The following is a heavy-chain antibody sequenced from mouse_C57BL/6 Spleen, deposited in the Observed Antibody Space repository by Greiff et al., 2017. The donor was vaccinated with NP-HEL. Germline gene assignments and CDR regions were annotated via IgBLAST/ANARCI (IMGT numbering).Heavy chain of an antibody. J-gene: IGHJ1*03. CDR2: IYPRSGNT. V-gene: IGHV1-81*01. CDR1: GYTFTSYG. CDR3: ARGSYGSSLYWYFDV. D-gene: IGHD1-1*01. Sequence: VQLQQSGAELARPGASVKLSCKASGYTFTSYGISWVKQRTGQGLEWIGEIYPRSGNTYYNEKFKGKATLTADKYSSTAYMELRSLTSEDSAVYFCARGSYGSSLYWYFDVWGTGTTVTVSS.